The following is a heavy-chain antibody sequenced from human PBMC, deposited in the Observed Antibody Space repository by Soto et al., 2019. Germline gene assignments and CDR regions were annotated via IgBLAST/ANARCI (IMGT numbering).Heavy chain of an antibody. Sequence: PGGSLRLSCAASGFTFSDYYMCWIRQAPGKGLEWVSYISSRASTIYYADSVKGRFTISRDNAKNSLYLQMNSLRAEDTAVYYCARELIAVAGSNFDYWGQGSQVTVSS. J-gene: IGHJ4*02. CDR1: GFTFSDYY. D-gene: IGHD6-19*01. CDR3: ARELIAVAGSNFDY. V-gene: IGHV3-11*01. CDR2: ISSRASTI.